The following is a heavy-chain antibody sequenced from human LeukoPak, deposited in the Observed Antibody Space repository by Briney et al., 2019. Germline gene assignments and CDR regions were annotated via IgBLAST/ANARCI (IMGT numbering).Heavy chain of an antibody. D-gene: IGHD4-11*01. Sequence: GGSLRLSCAASGFTFSSYWMHWVRQAPGKGLVWVSHISSDGSSTSYADSVKGRFTISSDNAKNTLYLQMNRLRAEDTAVYYCARDKVSNYVFDYWGQGTLVTVSS. V-gene: IGHV3-74*01. CDR2: ISSDGSST. J-gene: IGHJ4*02. CDR1: GFTFSSYW. CDR3: ARDKVSNYVFDY.